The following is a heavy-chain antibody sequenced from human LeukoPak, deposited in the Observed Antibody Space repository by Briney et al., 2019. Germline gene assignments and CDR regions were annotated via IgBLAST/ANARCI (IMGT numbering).Heavy chain of an antibody. J-gene: IGHJ6*02. CDR3: ANGYSNCGMDV. CDR1: GFTFSSYG. Sequence: PGRSLRLSCAASGFTFSSYGMHWVRQAPGKGLEWVAVISYDGSNKYYADSVKGRFTISRDNSKNTLYLQMNSLRAEDTAVYYCANGYSNCGMDVWGQGTTVTVSS. CDR2: ISYDGSNK. V-gene: IGHV3-30*18. D-gene: IGHD5-18*01.